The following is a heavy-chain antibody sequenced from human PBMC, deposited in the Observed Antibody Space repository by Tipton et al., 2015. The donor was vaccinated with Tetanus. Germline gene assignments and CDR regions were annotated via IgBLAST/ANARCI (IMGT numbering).Heavy chain of an antibody. J-gene: IGHJ4*02. CDR3: ARANYDFPKKGPFDS. CDR2: ISYSGST. D-gene: IGHD3-3*01. V-gene: IGHV4-61*08. Sequence: TLSLTCTVSGGSISSGDFHWSWIRQPPGKGLEWIGYISYSGSTNSNYSLKSRITISQDTSKNQFSLKLTSVTAADTAVYYCARANYDFPKKGPFDSWGQGTLVIVSS. CDR1: GGSISSGDFH.